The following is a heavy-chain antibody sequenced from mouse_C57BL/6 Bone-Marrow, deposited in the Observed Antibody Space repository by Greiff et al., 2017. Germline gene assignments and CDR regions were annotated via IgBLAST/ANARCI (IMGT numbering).Heavy chain of an antibody. CDR2: INPSSGYT. CDR3: ARRTPIYYYGSSYENAMDY. Sequence: QVQLKQSGAVLAKPGASVKLSCKASGYTFTSYWMHWVKQRPGQGLEWIGYINPSSGYTKYNQKFKDKATLTADKSSSTAYMQLSSLTYEDSAVYYCARRTPIYYYGSSYENAMDYWGQGTSVTVSS. D-gene: IGHD1-1*01. CDR1: GYTFTSYW. V-gene: IGHV1-7*01. J-gene: IGHJ4*01.